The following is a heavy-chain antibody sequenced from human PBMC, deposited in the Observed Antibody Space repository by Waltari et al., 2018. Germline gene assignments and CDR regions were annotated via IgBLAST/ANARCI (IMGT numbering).Heavy chain of an antibody. D-gene: IGHD3-9*01. V-gene: IGHV5-51*01. CDR2: IYPGDSDT. Sequence: EVQLVQSGAEVKKPGESLKISCKGSGYSFTSYWIGWVRQMPGKGLEWMGIIYPGDSDTRSSPSFQGQVTISADKSISTAYLQWSSLKASDTAMYYCARRPYYDILTGFPRYYFDYWGQGTLVTVSS. J-gene: IGHJ4*02. CDR3: ARRPYYDILTGFPRYYFDY. CDR1: GYSFTSYW.